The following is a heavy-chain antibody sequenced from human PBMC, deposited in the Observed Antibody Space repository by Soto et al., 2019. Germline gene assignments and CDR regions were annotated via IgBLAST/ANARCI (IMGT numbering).Heavy chain of an antibody. D-gene: IGHD2-2*01. CDR1: GFTFSSYA. V-gene: IGHV3-30-3*01. Sequence: GSLRLSCAASGFTFSSYAMHWIRQAPGKGLEWVAVISYDGSNKYYADSVKGRFTISRDNSKNTLYLQMNSLRAEDTAVYYCARDVRYCSSTSCYWGQGTLVTVSS. CDR2: ISYDGSNK. J-gene: IGHJ4*02. CDR3: ARDVRYCSSTSCY.